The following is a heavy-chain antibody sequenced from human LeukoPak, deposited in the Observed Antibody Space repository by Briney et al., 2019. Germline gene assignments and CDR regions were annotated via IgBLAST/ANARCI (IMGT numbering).Heavy chain of an antibody. Sequence: SETQSLTCAVYGGSFSGYYWSWIRQPPGKGLEWIGEINHSGSTNYNPALKSRVTISVDTSKNQFSLKLSSVTSADTAVHYCASGNKLYYDILTGYHIVYYYYMDVWGKGTTVTVSS. D-gene: IGHD3-9*01. CDR1: GGSFSGYY. CDR3: ASGNKLYYDILTGYHIVYYYYMDV. CDR2: INHSGST. V-gene: IGHV4-34*01. J-gene: IGHJ6*03.